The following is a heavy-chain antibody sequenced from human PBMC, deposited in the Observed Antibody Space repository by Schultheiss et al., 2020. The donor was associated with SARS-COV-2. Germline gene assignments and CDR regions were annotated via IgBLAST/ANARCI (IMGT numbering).Heavy chain of an antibody. CDR3: ARYLRRGFDP. CDR2: IYYSGST. J-gene: IGHJ5*02. D-gene: IGHD3-3*01. Sequence: GSLRLSCTVSGGSISSYYWSWIRQPAGKGLEWIGYIYYSGSTNYNPSLKSRVTISVDTSKNQFSLKLSSVTAADTAVYYCARYLRRGFDPWGQGTLVTVSS. V-gene: IGHV4-59*01. CDR1: GGSISSYY.